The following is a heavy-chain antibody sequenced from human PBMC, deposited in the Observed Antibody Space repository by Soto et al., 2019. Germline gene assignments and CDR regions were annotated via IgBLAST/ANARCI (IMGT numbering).Heavy chain of an antibody. CDR2: IYPGDSDT. V-gene: IGHV5-51*01. CDR1: GYSFTSYW. J-gene: IGHJ6*02. Sequence: XESLKVSCQCSGYSFTSYWIGLVLQMPGKGLEWMGIIYPGDSDTRYSPSFQGQVTISADKSISTAYLQWSSLKASDTAMYYCARWGDSNDGNYYGMDVWGQGTTVTVSS. CDR3: ARWGDSNDGNYYGMDV. D-gene: IGHD1-1*01.